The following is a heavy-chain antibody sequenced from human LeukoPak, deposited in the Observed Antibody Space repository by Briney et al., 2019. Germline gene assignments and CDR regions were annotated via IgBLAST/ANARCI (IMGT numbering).Heavy chain of an antibody. CDR1: GGSISSYY. Sequence: SETLSLTCTVSGGSISSYYWNWIRQPAGKGLEWIGRIYTSGSTNYNPSLKSRVTMSVDTSKNQFSLKLSSVTAADTAVYYCARVWRYCSSTSCPGPLDYWGQGTLVTVSS. V-gene: IGHV4-4*07. J-gene: IGHJ4*02. CDR3: ARVWRYCSSTSCPGPLDY. CDR2: IYTSGST. D-gene: IGHD2-2*01.